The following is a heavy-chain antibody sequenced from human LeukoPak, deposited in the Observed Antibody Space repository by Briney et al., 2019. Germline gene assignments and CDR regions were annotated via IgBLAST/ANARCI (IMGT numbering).Heavy chain of an antibody. CDR2: ISSSSYI. D-gene: IGHD3-22*01. CDR3: AKDNAYYYESSGYYYRRYFDY. V-gene: IGHV3-21*01. J-gene: IGHJ4*02. CDR1: GFTFSSYS. Sequence: GGSLRLSCAASGFTFSSYSMNWVRQAPGKGLEWVSSISSSSYIYYADSVKGRFTISRDNAKNSLYLQMNSLRAEDTAVYYCAKDNAYYYESSGYYYRRYFDYWGQGTLVTVSS.